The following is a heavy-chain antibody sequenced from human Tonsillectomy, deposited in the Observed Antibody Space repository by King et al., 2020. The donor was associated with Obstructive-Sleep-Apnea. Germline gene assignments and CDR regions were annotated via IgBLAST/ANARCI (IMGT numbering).Heavy chain of an antibody. J-gene: IGHJ4*02. D-gene: IGHD6-19*01. CDR2: ISGSGGST. Sequence: VQLVESGGGLVQPGGSLRLSFAASGFTFSSYAMSWVRQAPGKGREWVSGISGSGGSTYYADSVKGRFTISRDNSKNTLYLQMNSLRAEDTAVYYCAKDRKNIAVAGTDLWGQGTLVTVSA. V-gene: IGHV3-23*04. CDR3: AKDRKNIAVAGTDL. CDR1: GFTFSSYA.